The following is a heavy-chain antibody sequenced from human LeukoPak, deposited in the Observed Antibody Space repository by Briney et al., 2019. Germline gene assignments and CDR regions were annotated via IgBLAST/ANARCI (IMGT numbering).Heavy chain of an antibody. CDR3: ARERYDILTGYYTFDY. CDR2: IYTSGST. CDR1: GGSISSYY. D-gene: IGHD3-9*01. J-gene: IGHJ4*02. V-gene: IGHV4-4*07. Sequence: SETLSLTCTVSGGSISSYYWSWIREPAGKGLEWIGRIYTSGSTNYNPSLKSRVTMSVDTSKNQFSLKLSSVTAADTAVYYCARERYDILTGYYTFDYWGQGTLVSVSS.